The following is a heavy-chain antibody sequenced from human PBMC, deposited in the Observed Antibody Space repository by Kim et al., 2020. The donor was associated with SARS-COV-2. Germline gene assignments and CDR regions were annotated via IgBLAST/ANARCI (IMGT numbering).Heavy chain of an antibody. CDR2: IIPILGIA. V-gene: IGHV1-69*04. CDR1: GGTFSSYA. Sequence: SVKVSCKASGGTFSSYAISWVRQAPGQGLEWMGRIIPILGIANYAQKFQGRVTITADKSTSTAYMELSSLRSEDTAVYYCARDYGDYDAFDIWGQGTMVTVSS. J-gene: IGHJ3*02. D-gene: IGHD4-17*01. CDR3: ARDYGDYDAFDI.